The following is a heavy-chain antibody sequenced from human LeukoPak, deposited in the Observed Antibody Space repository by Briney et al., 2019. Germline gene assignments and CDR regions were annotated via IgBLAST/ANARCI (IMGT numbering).Heavy chain of an antibody. CDR3: ARVKYYYGSGSLLNYYYYYYMDV. J-gene: IGHJ6*03. CDR1: GYTFTSYG. CDR2: INPNSGGT. Sequence: GASVKVSCKASGYTFTSYGISWVRQAPGQGLEWMGWINPNSGGTNYAQKFQGRVTMTRDTSISTAYMELSRQRSDDTAVYYCARVKYYYGSGSLLNYYYYYYMDVWGKGTTVTISS. D-gene: IGHD3-10*01. V-gene: IGHV1-2*02.